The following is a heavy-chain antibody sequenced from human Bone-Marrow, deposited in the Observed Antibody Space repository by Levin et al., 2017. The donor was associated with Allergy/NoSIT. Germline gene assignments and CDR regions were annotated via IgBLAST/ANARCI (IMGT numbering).Heavy chain of an antibody. CDR2: IDYSGST. Sequence: PGGSLRLSCTVSGASVNSGSYYWSWIRQPPGRGLEWIGFIDYSGSTDYNPSLRSRVTISAETSKNQFSLKLRSVTAADTAVYYCTRNFDYYYYMDVWGKGTTVTVSS. J-gene: IGHJ6*03. CDR1: GASVNSGSYY. CDR3: TRNFDYYYYMDV. V-gene: IGHV4-61*01.